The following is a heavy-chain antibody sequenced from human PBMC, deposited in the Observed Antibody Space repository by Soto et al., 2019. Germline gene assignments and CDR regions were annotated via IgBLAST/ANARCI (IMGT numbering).Heavy chain of an antibody. CDR1: GGSISSYY. CDR2: IYYSGT. J-gene: IGHJ3*02. V-gene: IGHV4-59*01. D-gene: IGHD3-22*01. Sequence: QVQLQESGPGLVKPSETLSLTCSVSGGSISSYYWSWIRQPPGKGLEWIAYIYYSGTSYNPSLKSRVSISLDTSKNQFSLKLSSVTAADTAVYYCARTYDGSGPNSGGYAFDIWDQGTMVTVSS. CDR3: ARTYDGSGPNSGGYAFDI.